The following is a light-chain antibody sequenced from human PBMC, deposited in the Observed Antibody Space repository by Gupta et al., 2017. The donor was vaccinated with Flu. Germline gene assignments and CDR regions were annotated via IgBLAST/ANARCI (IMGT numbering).Light chain of an antibody. CDR3: QQNNSYPLT. Sequence: DVQMTQSPSSLSASAGERATISCRANQGISNYLAWFQQKPGKAPKSLIYAASSVQSGVPSKCSGRGCGADFTTTISSLQDEDSASYYWQQNNSYPLTFGGGTKVEIK. CDR1: QGISNY. V-gene: IGKV1-16*02. CDR2: AAS. J-gene: IGKJ4*01.